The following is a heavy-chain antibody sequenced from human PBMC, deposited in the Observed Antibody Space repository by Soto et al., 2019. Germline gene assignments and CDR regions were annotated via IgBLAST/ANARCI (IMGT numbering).Heavy chain of an antibody. D-gene: IGHD1-26*01. J-gene: IGHJ4*02. CDR3: GRGRSGQIVVFY. Sequence: ASVKVSCKXSGYTFTGHYIHWVRQAPEQGPEWMGEIGPESGATRYAQKFQGRVTMTRDTSITTVYMELKNLSPDDTAVYYCGRGRSGQIVVFYWGQGTPVTVSS. CDR2: IGPESGAT. V-gene: IGHV1-2*02. CDR1: GYTFTGHY.